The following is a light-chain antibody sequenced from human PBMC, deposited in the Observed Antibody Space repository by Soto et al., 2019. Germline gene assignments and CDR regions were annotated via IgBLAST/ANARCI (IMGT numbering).Light chain of an antibody. V-gene: IGLV2-14*01. J-gene: IGLJ1*01. CDR2: EVS. CDR1: SSDVGGYNY. CDR3: CSYTTSTTLYV. Sequence: QSVLTRPASVSGSVGQSITISCTGTSSDVGGYNYVSWYQQHPGEAPKLLICEVSNRPSGVSNRFSGSKSGNTASLTISGLQAEDEADYYCCSYTTSTTLYVFGSGTKVTVL.